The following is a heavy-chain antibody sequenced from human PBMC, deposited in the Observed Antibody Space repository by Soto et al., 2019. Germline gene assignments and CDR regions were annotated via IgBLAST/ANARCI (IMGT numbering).Heavy chain of an antibody. V-gene: IGHV3-74*01. CDR1: GFTFSSYW. J-gene: IGHJ3*02. D-gene: IGHD2-15*01. Sequence: WGSLRLSCAASGFTFSSYWMHWVRQAPGKGLVWVSRINSDGSSTSYADSVKGRFTISRDNAKNTLYLQMNSLRAEDTSVYYCARGRWTVVAPPGGAFDIWGQGTMVTVSS. CDR2: INSDGSST. CDR3: ARGRWTVVAPPGGAFDI.